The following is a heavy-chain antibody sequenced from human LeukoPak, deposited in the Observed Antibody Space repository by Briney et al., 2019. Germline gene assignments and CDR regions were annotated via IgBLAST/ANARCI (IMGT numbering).Heavy chain of an antibody. Sequence: SETLSLTCTVSGGSISSYYWSWIRQPPGKGLEWMGYIYYSGSTNYNPSLKSRVTISVDTSKNQFSLKLSSVTAADTAVYYCAREVEGYCSGGSCYQSRYYYYYYMDVWGKGTTVTVSS. V-gene: IGHV4-59*01. J-gene: IGHJ6*03. CDR2: IYYSGST. CDR1: GGSISSYY. CDR3: AREVEGYCSGGSCYQSRYYYYYYMDV. D-gene: IGHD2-15*01.